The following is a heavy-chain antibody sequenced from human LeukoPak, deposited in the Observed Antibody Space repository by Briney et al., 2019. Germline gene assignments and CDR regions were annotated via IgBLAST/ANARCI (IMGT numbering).Heavy chain of an antibody. V-gene: IGHV4-59*01. CDR3: ARARDGHINNWFDP. CDR1: GGSINSYY. Sequence: SETLSLTCTVSGGSINSYYWSWIRQPPGKGLEWIGYIYYNGSTNYNPSLKSRVTISVDTSKNQFSLKMSSVTAADTAVYYCARARDGHINNWFDPWGQGTLVTVSS. CDR2: IYYNGST. J-gene: IGHJ5*02. D-gene: IGHD5-24*01.